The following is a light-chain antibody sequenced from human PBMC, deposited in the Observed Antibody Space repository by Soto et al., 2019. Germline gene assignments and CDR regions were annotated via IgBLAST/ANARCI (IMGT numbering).Light chain of an antibody. CDR3: QQRRNRLWT. CDR2: DAS. V-gene: IGKV3D-11*01. Sequence: EVVMRQSPATLSVSPGEGATLSCRASQGIGDTLAWYQHKPGQTPRLLIYDASNRATGIPARFSGSGSGTDFTPTISSLEPEDFAVYYCQQRRNRLWTFGQGTKVDIK. J-gene: IGKJ1*01. CDR1: QGIGDT.